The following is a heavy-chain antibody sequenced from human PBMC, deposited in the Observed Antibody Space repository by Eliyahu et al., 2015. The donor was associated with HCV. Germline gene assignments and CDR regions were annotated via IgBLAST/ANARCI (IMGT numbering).Heavy chain of an antibody. V-gene: IGHV4-38-2*02. Sequence: QVQLQESGPGQVKPSETLSLTCTVXGYPISSGSYWGWIRQPPGKGLEWIGNLDHSGSTYYSSSLKSRVTISVDTSKNQFSLKLISVTAADSAVYYCATKLFLPPAIDFWGQGTLVAVSS. CDR1: GYPISSGSY. D-gene: IGHD2-2*01. CDR3: ATKLFLPPAIDF. J-gene: IGHJ4*02. CDR2: LDHSGST.